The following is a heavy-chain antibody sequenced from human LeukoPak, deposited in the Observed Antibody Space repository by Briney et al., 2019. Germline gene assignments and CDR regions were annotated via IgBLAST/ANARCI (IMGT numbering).Heavy chain of an antibody. CDR2: IYYSGST. V-gene: IGHV4-59*08. J-gene: IGHJ5*02. CDR1: GGSISSYY. CDR3: ARQDATKASWFDP. D-gene: IGHD1-1*01. Sequence: SETLSLTCTVSGGSISSYYWSWLRQPPGKGLEWIGYIYYSGSTNYNPSLKSRVTISVDTSKNQFSLKLSSVTAADTAVYYCARQDATKASWFDPWGQGTLVTVSS.